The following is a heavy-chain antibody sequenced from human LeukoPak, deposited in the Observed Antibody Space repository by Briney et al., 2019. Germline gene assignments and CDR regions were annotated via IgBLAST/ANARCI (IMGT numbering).Heavy chain of an antibody. J-gene: IGHJ5*02. Sequence: ASVNVSCKASGYTFTRYDINWVRQATGQGVEWMGWMNPNSGNTGYAQKFRDRVTISRNTSTSTAYLELSSLRSEDTAVYYCARAGYCSSTSCYDHWGQGTLVTVSS. V-gene: IGHV1-8*03. CDR3: ARAGYCSSTSCYDH. D-gene: IGHD2-2*01. CDR2: MNPNSGNT. CDR1: GYTFTRYD.